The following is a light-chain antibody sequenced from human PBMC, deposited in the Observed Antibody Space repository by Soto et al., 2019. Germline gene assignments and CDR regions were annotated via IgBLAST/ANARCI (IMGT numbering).Light chain of an antibody. CDR1: QTINNW. J-gene: IGKJ3*01. V-gene: IGKV1-5*03. Sequence: DILLTQSPSTQSASIGERVTITCRTSQTINNWLAWYQQKPGKAPKLLIHKTSILESGVPSRFSGNGSGTEFTLTISSLQPDDVATYYCQQYKTTFGPGTKVDIK. CDR2: KTS. CDR3: QQYKTT.